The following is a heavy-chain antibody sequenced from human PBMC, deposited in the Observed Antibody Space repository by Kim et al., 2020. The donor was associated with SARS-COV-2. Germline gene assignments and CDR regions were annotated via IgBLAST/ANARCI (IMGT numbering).Heavy chain of an antibody. CDR3: ARDSSSGYYTTTYDY. V-gene: IGHV3-30*07. Sequence: DAGKGRFTISRDNSKNPLYLQMNSLRAEDTAVYYCARDSSSGYYTTTYDYWGQGTLVTVSS. D-gene: IGHD3-22*01. J-gene: IGHJ4*02.